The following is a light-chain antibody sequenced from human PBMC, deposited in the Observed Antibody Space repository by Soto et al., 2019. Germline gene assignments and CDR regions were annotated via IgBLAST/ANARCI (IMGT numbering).Light chain of an antibody. J-gene: IGKJ2*01. V-gene: IGKV3-20*01. CDR1: RSFASSY. Sequence: EIVLTQSPATLSLSPGERATLSCRASRSFASSYLAWYQHKPGQAPSRLIYAASSRATGIPDRFIGSGSGTAFTLTISRLEPDDSAVYYCHHYDSSPPYTVGQGTKLEIK. CDR2: AAS. CDR3: HHYDSSPPYT.